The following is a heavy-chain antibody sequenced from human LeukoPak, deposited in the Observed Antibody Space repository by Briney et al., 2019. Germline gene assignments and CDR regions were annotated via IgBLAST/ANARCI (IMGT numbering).Heavy chain of an antibody. CDR2: IYSGGST. CDR3: ATGRDADSARGYYDMDV. CDR1: GGSITGYY. J-gene: IGHJ6*02. D-gene: IGHD5-24*01. V-gene: IGHV4-4*07. Sequence: SETLSLTCTVSGGSITGYYWTWIRQPAGKGLEWVGRIYSGGSTNYNPPLKSRVTMSVDTSKNQFSLKLSPVTAADTAVYYCATGRDADSARGYYDMDVWGQGTTVTVSS.